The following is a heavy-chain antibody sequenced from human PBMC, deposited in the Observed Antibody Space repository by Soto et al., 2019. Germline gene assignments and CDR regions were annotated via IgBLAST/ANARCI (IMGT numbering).Heavy chain of an antibody. CDR2: ISGSGGST. CDR3: AKDMGYIAAAGRVAYYYYGMDV. Sequence: VGSLRLSCATNRFPFYSYAVKWFRQATCMGLECVSAISGSGGSTYYADSVKGRFTISRDNSKNTLYLQMNSLRAEDTALYYCAKDMGYIAAAGRVAYYYYGMDVWGQGT. V-gene: IGHV3-23*01. D-gene: IGHD6-13*01. CDR1: RFPFYSYA. J-gene: IGHJ6*02.